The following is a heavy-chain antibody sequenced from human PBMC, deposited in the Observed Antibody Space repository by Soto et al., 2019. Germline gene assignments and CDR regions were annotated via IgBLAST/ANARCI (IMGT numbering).Heavy chain of an antibody. D-gene: IGHD6-13*01. CDR1: GGSFSGYY. Sequence: PWETLSLTCAVYGGSFSGYYWSWIRQPPGKGLEWIGEINHSGSTNYNPSLKSRVTISVDTSKNQFSLKLSSVTAADTAVYYCARLEQLAHYYYYGMDVWGQGTTVTVSS. V-gene: IGHV4-34*01. CDR3: ARLEQLAHYYYYGMDV. J-gene: IGHJ6*02. CDR2: INHSGST.